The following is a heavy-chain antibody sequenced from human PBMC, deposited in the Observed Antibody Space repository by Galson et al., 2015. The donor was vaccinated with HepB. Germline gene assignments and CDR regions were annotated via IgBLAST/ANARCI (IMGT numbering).Heavy chain of an antibody. D-gene: IGHD6-19*01. Sequence: SLRLSCAASGLTFSTHAMTWVRQAPGHGLEWVSTISGSGDTTYYADSVKGRFTIPRDNSKDALFLQMNSLRAEDTALYYCAKEIGGAGTFGNWGQGTLVTVSS. J-gene: IGHJ4*02. CDR2: ISGSGDTT. CDR3: AKEIGGAGTFGN. V-gene: IGHV3-23*01. CDR1: GLTFSTHA.